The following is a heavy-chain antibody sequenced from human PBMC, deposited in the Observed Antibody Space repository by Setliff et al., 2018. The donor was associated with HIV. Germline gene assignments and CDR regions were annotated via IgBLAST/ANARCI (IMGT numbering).Heavy chain of an antibody. D-gene: IGHD6-13*01. V-gene: IGHV4-39*01. Sequence: PSETLSLTCTVSGGSISSTTYYWGWIRQPPGKGLEWIGNIHYRGSTYYNPSLKSRVTISVDTSKNQFSLKLRSVTAADTALYYCARGRYRSRWYASDHYYIDVWGKGTTVTVSS. J-gene: IGHJ6*03. CDR1: GGSISSTTYY. CDR3: ARGRYRSRWYASDHYYIDV. CDR2: IHYRGST.